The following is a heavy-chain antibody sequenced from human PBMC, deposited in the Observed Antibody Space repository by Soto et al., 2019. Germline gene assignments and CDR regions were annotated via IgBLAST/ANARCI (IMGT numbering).Heavy chain of an antibody. CDR1: GFTVSSYW. V-gene: IGHV3-7*01. Sequence: EAQLMESGGGLVQPGGSLRLSCAASGFTVSSYWMSWVRQAPGKGREWVANIKQDGGDKYYVDSVKGRFIISRDNAKNSLYLQMDSLRAEATAVYYCARVAGLAGHVWGQGTLVTVSS. CDR3: ARVAGLAGHV. CDR2: IKQDGGDK. D-gene: IGHD6-19*01. J-gene: IGHJ4*02.